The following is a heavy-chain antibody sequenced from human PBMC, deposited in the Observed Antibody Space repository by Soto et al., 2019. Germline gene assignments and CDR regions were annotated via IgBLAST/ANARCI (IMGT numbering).Heavy chain of an antibody. Sequence: ASVKVTCKASGYRLASCAMHWVRQAPGQRLEWMGWINAGNGNTKYSQKFQGRVTITRDTSASTAYMELSSLRSEDTAVYYCARGENAIFGVVTSYYYYGMDVWGQGTTVTVSS. V-gene: IGHV1-3*01. J-gene: IGHJ6*02. CDR2: INAGNGNT. CDR1: GYRLASCA. CDR3: ARGENAIFGVVTSYYYYGMDV. D-gene: IGHD3-3*01.